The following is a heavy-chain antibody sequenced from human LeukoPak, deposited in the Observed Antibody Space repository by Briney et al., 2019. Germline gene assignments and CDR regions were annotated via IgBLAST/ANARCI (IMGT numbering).Heavy chain of an antibody. CDR1: GYTFTSYG. Sequence: ASVKVSCKASGYTFTSYGISWVRQAPGQGLEWMGWINPNSGTTTYAQNFQGRVILTRDTSITTAYLELRRLTSDDTAVYYCARVAPHRRLSSGWYYFDYWGQGTLVTVSS. CDR3: ARVAPHRRLSSGWYYFDY. CDR2: INPNSGTT. D-gene: IGHD6-19*01. V-gene: IGHV1-2*02. J-gene: IGHJ4*02.